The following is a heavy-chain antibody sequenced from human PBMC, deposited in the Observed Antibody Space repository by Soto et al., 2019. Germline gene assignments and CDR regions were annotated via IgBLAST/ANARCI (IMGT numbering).Heavy chain of an antibody. Sequence: SETLSLTCAVSGGSISSGGYSWSWIRQPPGKGLDWIGYIYHSGSTYYNPSLKSRVTISVDRSKNQFSLKLSSVTAADTAVYYCAAADWGHNFYYGMDVWGQGATVTVSS. CDR1: GGSISSGGYS. V-gene: IGHV4-30-2*01. D-gene: IGHD7-27*01. J-gene: IGHJ6*02. CDR3: AAADWGHNFYYGMDV. CDR2: IYHSGST.